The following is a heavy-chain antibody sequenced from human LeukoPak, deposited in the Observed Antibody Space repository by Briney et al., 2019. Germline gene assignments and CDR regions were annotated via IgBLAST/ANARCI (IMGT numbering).Heavy chain of an antibody. CDR3: ARERSGSEIFARSFDI. Sequence: SEILSLTCTVSGGSISSSHWWSWVRQPPGKGLEWIGEIYHSGSTNYNPSLKSRITISVDMSKNQFSLKLSSVTAADTAVYYCARERSGSEIFARSFDIWGQGTMVTVSS. CDR2: IYHSGST. D-gene: IGHD3-3*01. J-gene: IGHJ3*02. CDR1: GGSISSSHW. V-gene: IGHV4-4*02.